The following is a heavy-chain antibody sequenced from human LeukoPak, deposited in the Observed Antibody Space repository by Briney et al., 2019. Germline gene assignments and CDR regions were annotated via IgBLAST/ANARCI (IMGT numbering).Heavy chain of an antibody. D-gene: IGHD6-13*01. Sequence: GGSLRLSCAGSGFIFSTSWMSWVRQAPGKGLEWVANIKEDGSEKHCVDSVKGRFTISRDNAKNSLYLQMNSLRAEDTAVYYCARDQQLAYFDYWGQGTLVTVSS. CDR2: IKEDGSEK. J-gene: IGHJ4*02. V-gene: IGHV3-7*01. CDR3: ARDQQLAYFDY. CDR1: GFIFSTSW.